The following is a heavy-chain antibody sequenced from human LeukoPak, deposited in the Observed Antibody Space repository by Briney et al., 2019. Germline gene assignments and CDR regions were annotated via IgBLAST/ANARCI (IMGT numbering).Heavy chain of an antibody. D-gene: IGHD2-2*01. Sequence: PGGSLRLSCAASGFTFSSYSMNWVRQAPGKGPEWVAFIRYDESNKYYADSVKGRFTISRDNSKNTLYLQMNSLRVEDAAVYYCAKAYCASTICYGGGKIDYWGQGTLVTVSS. CDR2: IRYDESNK. CDR1: GFTFSSYS. V-gene: IGHV3-30*02. CDR3: AKAYCASTICYGGGKIDY. J-gene: IGHJ4*02.